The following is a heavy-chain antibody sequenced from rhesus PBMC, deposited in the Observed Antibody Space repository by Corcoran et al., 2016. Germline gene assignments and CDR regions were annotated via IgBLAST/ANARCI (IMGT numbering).Heavy chain of an antibody. V-gene: IGHV4-127*01. D-gene: IGHD2-21*01. CDR3: ARAYCTGSGCYFDY. CDR2: IFGSIGST. Sequence: QLQLQESGPGLVKPSETLPLTCAVSGGSISGGYGWSWIRQPPGKGLEWIGHIFGSIGSTYYNPSLKSRVTISTDTSKNQCSLKLSSVTASDTSVYYCARAYCTGSGCYFDYWGQGVLVTVSS. CDR1: GGSISGGYG. J-gene: IGHJ4*01.